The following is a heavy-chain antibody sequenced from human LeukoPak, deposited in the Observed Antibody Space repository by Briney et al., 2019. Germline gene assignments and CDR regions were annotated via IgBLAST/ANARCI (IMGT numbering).Heavy chain of an antibody. J-gene: IGHJ4*02. CDR3: AKDLFRDFDFDC. D-gene: IGHD2-21*02. V-gene: IGHV3-23*01. CDR1: GFTFSSYA. Sequence: GGSLRLSCAASGFTFSSYAMHWVRQAPGKGLEWVSVISGSGGNTYYADSVKGRFTISRDNSKNTLYLQLNSLRAEDTAVYYCAKDLFRDFDFDCWGQGTLVTVSS. CDR2: ISGSGGNT.